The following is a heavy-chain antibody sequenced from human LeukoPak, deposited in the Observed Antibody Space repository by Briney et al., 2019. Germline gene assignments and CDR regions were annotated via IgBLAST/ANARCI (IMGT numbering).Heavy chain of an antibody. D-gene: IGHD4-17*01. CDR1: GYTFTGYY. V-gene: IGHV1-2*06. J-gene: IGHJ3*02. CDR3: ARARTVTFSFAFDI. CDR2: INPNSGGT. Sequence: VASVKVSCKASGYTFTGYYMHWVRQAPGQGLEWMGRINPNSGGTNYAQKLQGRVTMTTDTSTSTAYMELRSLRSDDTAVYYCARARTVTFSFAFDIWGQGTMVTVSS.